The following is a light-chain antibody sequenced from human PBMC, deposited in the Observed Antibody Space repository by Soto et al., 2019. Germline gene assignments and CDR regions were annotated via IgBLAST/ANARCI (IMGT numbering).Light chain of an antibody. CDR3: SSYASSSIYV. J-gene: IGLJ1*01. V-gene: IGLV2-14*01. Sequence: QSVLTQPASVSGSPGQSITISCTGTSSDVGGYNYVSWHQQHPGKAPKLIIYDVSNRPSGVSNRFSGSKSGNTASLTISGLQAEDEADYYCSSYASSSIYVFGTGTRSPS. CDR1: SSDVGGYNY. CDR2: DVS.